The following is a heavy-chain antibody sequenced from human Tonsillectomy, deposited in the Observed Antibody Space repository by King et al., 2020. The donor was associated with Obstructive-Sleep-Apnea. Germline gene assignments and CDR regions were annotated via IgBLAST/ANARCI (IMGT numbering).Heavy chain of an antibody. Sequence: VQLQESGPGLVKPSKTLSLTCTVSGGSISSGGYYCSWIRQHPGKGLEWIGYIYYSGSTYYNPSLESRLTISVDTSNNQFSLKLSSVTAADTAVYYCAVTRRTGNWFDPWGQGTLVTVSS. CDR2: IYYSGST. D-gene: IGHD1-1*01. V-gene: IGHV4-31*03. CDR1: GGSISSGGYY. CDR3: AVTRRTGNWFDP. J-gene: IGHJ5*02.